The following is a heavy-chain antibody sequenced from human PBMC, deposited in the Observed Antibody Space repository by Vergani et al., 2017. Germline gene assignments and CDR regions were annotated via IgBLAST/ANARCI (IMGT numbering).Heavy chain of an antibody. Sequence: QVQLQESGPGLVKPSETLSLTCTVSGGSISSYYWSWIRQPPGKGLEWIGYIYYSGSTNYNHSLKSRVTISVDTSKNQFYLKLSSVTAAETAVYYCARGYYYDSSGYPHFDYWGQGTLVTVSS. CDR2: IYYSGST. J-gene: IGHJ4*02. CDR1: GGSISSYY. CDR3: ARGYYYDSSGYPHFDY. D-gene: IGHD3-22*01. V-gene: IGHV4-59*01.